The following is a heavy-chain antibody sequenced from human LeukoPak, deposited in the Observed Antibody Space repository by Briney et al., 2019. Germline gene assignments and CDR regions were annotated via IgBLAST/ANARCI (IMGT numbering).Heavy chain of an antibody. CDR3: TKEGASLGSGYFDC. CDR2: ISYDGSNK. CDR1: GFTFSSYA. V-gene: IGHV3-30*04. D-gene: IGHD3-10*01. J-gene: IGHJ4*02. Sequence: GGSLRLSCAASGFTFSSYAMHWVRQAPGKGLEWVAVISYDGSNKYYADSVKGRFTISRDNSKNTLYLQMNSLRVEDAALYYCTKEGASLGSGYFDCWGQGTRVTVSS.